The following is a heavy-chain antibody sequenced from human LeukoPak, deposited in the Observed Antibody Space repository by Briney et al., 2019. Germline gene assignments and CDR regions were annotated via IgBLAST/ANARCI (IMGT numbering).Heavy chain of an antibody. D-gene: IGHD3-10*01. Sequence: PGGSLRLSCAPSGLTVRSKYMSCVRQDPGKGLEWDSLIYGGVRVFYADSVKARFTISRDNSKNTLYLQMHSLRGEDTAVYYCARESTARGVTLYYYYMDVWGKGTTVTISS. V-gene: IGHV3-53*01. CDR1: GLTVRSKY. J-gene: IGHJ6*03. CDR2: IYGGVRV. CDR3: ARESTARGVTLYYYYMDV.